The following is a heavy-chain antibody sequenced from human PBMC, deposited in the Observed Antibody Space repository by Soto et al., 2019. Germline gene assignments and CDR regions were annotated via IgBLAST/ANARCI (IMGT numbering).Heavy chain of an antibody. D-gene: IGHD3-3*01. CDR1: GGSISSGDYY. CDR3: ARWWSGSRQGFNP. V-gene: IGHV4-31*03. J-gene: IGHJ5*02. Sequence: SETLSLTCTVSGGSISSGDYYWSWIRQHPGKGLEWIGYIYYSGSTYYNPSLKSRVTISVDTSKNQFSLKLSSVTAADTAVYYCARWWSGSRQGFNPWGQGTLVTVSS. CDR2: IYYSGST.